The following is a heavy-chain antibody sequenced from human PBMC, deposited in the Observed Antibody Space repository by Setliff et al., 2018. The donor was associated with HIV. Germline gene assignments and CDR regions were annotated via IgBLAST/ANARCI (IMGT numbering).Heavy chain of an antibody. CDR3: ARHGNPTGYSSSWYGGDFDY. Sequence: RGESLKISCKGSGYTFNTYWIAWVRQMPGKGLEWMGIIYPADSDTRYSPSFQGQVTISADKSISTAYLQWSRLKASDTAMYYCARHGNPTGYSSSWYGGDFDYWGQGTLVTVSS. J-gene: IGHJ4*02. D-gene: IGHD6-13*01. V-gene: IGHV5-51*01. CDR2: IYPADSDT. CDR1: GYTFNTYW.